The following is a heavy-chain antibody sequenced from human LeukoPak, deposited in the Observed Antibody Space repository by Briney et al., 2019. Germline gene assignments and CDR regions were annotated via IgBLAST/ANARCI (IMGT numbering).Heavy chain of an antibody. CDR1: GYSISSGYY. CDR3: ARPIVGDYYYMDV. J-gene: IGHJ6*03. V-gene: IGHV4-38-2*01. CDR2: IYHSGST. D-gene: IGHD2-15*01. Sequence: PSETLSLTCAVSGYSISSGYYWGWIRPPPGKGLEWIGSIYHSGSTYYNPSLKSRVTISGETSKNQFSLKLSSVTAADTAVYYCARPIVGDYYYMDVWGKGTTVTVSS.